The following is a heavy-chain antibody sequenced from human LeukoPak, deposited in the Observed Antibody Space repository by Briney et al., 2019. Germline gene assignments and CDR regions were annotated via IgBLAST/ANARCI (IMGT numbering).Heavy chain of an antibody. CDR3: ARDQRLGDLDY. Sequence: ASVKVSCKASGGTFSSYAISWVRQAPGQGLEWMGGIIPIFGTANYAQKFQGRVTITADKSTSTAYMELSSLRSEDTAVYYCARDQRLGDLDYWGQGTLVTVSS. CDR2: IIPIFGTA. CDR1: GGTFSSYA. V-gene: IGHV1-69*06. D-gene: IGHD3-16*01. J-gene: IGHJ4*02.